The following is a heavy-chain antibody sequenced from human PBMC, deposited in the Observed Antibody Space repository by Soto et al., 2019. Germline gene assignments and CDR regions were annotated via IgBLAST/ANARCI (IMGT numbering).Heavy chain of an antibody. CDR1: GGSISSYY. Sequence: QVQLQESGPGLVKPSETLSLTCTVSGGSISSYYWSWIRQPPGKGLEWIGYIYYSGSTNYNPSLTSRVTISVDTSKNQCSLTLISVTAADTAVYYCARAPPCYFDYWGQGTLVPVSS. J-gene: IGHJ4*02. CDR2: IYYSGST. CDR3: ARAPPCYFDY. V-gene: IGHV4-59*01.